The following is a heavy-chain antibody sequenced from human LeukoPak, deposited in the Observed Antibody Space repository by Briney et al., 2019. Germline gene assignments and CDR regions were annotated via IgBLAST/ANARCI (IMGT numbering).Heavy chain of an antibody. CDR3: ATVMFSGSYSGYFDY. CDR2: FDPEDGET. D-gene: IGHD1-26*01. CDR1: GYTLTELS. V-gene: IGHV1-24*01. Sequence: ASVKVSCKVSGYTLTELSMHWVRQAPGKGLEWMGGFDPEDGETIYAQKFQGRVTMTEDTSTDTAYMELSSLRSEDTAVYYCATVMFSGSYSGYFDYWGQGTLVTVSS. J-gene: IGHJ4*02.